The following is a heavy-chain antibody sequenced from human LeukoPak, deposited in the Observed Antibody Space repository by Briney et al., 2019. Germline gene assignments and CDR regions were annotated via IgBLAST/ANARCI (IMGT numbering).Heavy chain of an antibody. Sequence: GRSLRLSCAASGFTFSSYAMHWVRQAPGKGLEWVAVISYDGSNKYYADSVKGRFTISRDNSKNTLYLQMNSLRAEDTAVYYCARPPSGSYYWYFDLWGRGTLVTVSS. CDR2: ISYDGSNK. CDR3: ARPPSGSYYWYFDL. D-gene: IGHD1-26*01. V-gene: IGHV3-30-3*01. CDR1: GFTFSSYA. J-gene: IGHJ2*01.